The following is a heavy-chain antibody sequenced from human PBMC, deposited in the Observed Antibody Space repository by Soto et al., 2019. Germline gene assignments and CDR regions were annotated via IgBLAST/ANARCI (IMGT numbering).Heavy chain of an antibody. CDR3: AKGWFYDILTGPDH. CDR1: GFTFDSYG. V-gene: IGHV3-30*18. D-gene: IGHD3-9*01. Sequence: QVQLVESGGGVVQPGRSLRLSCTASGFTFDSYGMHWVRQAPGKGLEWVAVISYDGKKTYYADSVKGRFSISRDNSNNTLYLQMSGLRIDDTAIYFCAKGWFYDILTGPDHWGQEALVTVSS. J-gene: IGHJ5*02. CDR2: ISYDGKKT.